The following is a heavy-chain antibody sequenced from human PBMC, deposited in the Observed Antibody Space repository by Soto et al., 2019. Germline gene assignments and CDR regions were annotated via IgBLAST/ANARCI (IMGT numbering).Heavy chain of an antibody. CDR2: SYASGNT. Sequence: ASETLSLTCTVSGGSFSSYYWSWIRQPSGKGPEWIGRSYASGNTNYNPSLKSRVTMSVDASKNQFSLKLSSLTAADTAVYYCARDLNFGKAEYWGQGSQVTLSS. J-gene: IGHJ4*02. CDR3: ARDLNFGKAEY. V-gene: IGHV4-4*07. CDR1: GGSFSSYY. D-gene: IGHD3-10*01.